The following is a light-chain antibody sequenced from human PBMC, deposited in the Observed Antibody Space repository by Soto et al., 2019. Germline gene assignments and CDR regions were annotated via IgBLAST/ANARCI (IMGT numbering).Light chain of an antibody. CDR1: QGIGDT. Sequence: EVVMTQSPATLSVSPGEGVTLSCRANQGIGDTLAWYQHKPGQTPRLLIYDTSTRATGVPARFSGSRSGPEFTLTINGLQSEDSGVYYCLQHHAWPWTFGQGTKVEIK. CDR3: LQHHAWPWT. CDR2: DTS. J-gene: IGKJ1*01. V-gene: IGKV3-15*01.